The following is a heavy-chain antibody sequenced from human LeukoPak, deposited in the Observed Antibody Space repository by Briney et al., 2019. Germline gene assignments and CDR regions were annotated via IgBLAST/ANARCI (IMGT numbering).Heavy chain of an antibody. J-gene: IGHJ4*02. CDR3: ATGYKNYFDY. D-gene: IGHD3-9*01. CDR1: GGSISSSSYY. V-gene: IGHV4-39*01. CDR2: IYYSGST. Sequence: SETLSLTCTVSGGSISSSSYYWGWIRQPPGKGLEWIGSIYYSGSTYYNPSLKSRVTISVETSKNQFSLKLSSVTAADTAVYYCATGYKNYFDYWGQGTLVTVSS.